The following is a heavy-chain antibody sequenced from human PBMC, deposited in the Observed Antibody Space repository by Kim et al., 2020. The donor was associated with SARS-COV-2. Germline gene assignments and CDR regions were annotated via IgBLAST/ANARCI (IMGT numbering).Heavy chain of an antibody. CDR3: AKAVAGTFYGMDV. Sequence: YGDYVKGRFTKSGDNANNSLYLQMNSLRPEDTALYYCAKAVAGTFYGMDVWGQGTTVTVSS. D-gene: IGHD6-19*01. J-gene: IGHJ6*02. V-gene: IGHV3-9*01.